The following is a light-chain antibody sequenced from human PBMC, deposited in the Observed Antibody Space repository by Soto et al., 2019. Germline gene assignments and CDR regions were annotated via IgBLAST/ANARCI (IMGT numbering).Light chain of an antibody. CDR1: ESVNNN. J-gene: IGKJ1*01. CDR3: QQYNNWSWT. Sequence: MTQSPATLSVSSGGVAALSCTANESVNNNLAWYQQRPGQAPRLLIHGASTRATGIPARFSGSGSGTEFTLTISSLQSEDFAVYYCQQYNNWSWTFGQGTKVDIK. V-gene: IGKV3-15*01. CDR2: GAS.